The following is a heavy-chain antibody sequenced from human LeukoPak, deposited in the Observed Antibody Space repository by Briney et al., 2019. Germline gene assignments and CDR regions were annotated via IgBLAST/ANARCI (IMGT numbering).Heavy chain of an antibody. CDR2: IYYSGST. J-gene: IGHJ3*02. D-gene: IGHD1-1*01. CDR3: ARAPEGTGHAFDI. CDR1: GGSISSYY. V-gene: IGHV4-59*08. Sequence: SETLSLTCTVSGGSISSYYWGWIRQPPGKGLEWIGYIYYSGSTNYNPSLKSRVTISVDTSKNQFSLELSSVTAADTAVYYCARAPEGTGHAFDIWGQGTMVTVSS.